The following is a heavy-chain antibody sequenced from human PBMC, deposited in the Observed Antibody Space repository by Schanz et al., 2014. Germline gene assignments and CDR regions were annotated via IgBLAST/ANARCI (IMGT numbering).Heavy chain of an antibody. V-gene: IGHV3-53*01. CDR3: ARDEGRDGYNLAFDV. CDR1: GFTVNTNY. J-gene: IGHJ3*01. D-gene: IGHD5-12*01. CDR2: IYINSGST. Sequence: VQLVESGGGVVQPGGSLRLSCAASGFTVNTNYMSWVRQAPGKGLEWVSSIYINSGSTNYADSVKGRFIISRDSSKNTLFLQMNSLRAEDTAVYFCARDEGRDGYNLAFDVWGQGTLVTVSS.